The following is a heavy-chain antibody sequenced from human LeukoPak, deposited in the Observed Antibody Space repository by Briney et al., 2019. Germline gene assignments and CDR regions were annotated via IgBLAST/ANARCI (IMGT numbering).Heavy chain of an antibody. CDR2: INHSGST. CDR3: ARGAWFDP. J-gene: IGHJ5*02. CDR1: GGSFSGYY. V-gene: IGHV4-34*01. Sequence: SETLSLTCAVYGGSFSGYYWNWIRQPPGEGLEWIGEINHSGSTNFNPSLKSRVTISVDTSKNQFSLKLTSVTVADTAIYYCARGAWFDPWGQGTLVIVSS.